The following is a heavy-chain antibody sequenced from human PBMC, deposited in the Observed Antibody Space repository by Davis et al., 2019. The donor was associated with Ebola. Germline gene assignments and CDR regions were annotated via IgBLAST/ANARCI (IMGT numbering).Heavy chain of an antibody. V-gene: IGHV1-24*01. CDR1: GYTLVELS. Sequence: ASVTVSCKVSGYTLVELSMHWVRQTPGKGLEWMGVFDPEHGGAIFAQKFQGRVILTEDTSTGTAYMELSSLRSEDTAVYYCAIGGTTGGFDYWGQGTLVTVSS. CDR3: AIGGTTGGFDY. J-gene: IGHJ4*02. D-gene: IGHD1-14*01. CDR2: FDPEHGGA.